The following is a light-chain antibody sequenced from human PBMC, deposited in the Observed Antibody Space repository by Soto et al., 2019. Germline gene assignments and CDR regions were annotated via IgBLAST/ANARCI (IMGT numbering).Light chain of an antibody. CDR1: QSVSSRF. CDR2: GAS. CDR3: HYYDDSPPFP. J-gene: IGKJ3*01. Sequence: EIVLTQSPGTLSLSPGERATFSCRASQSVSSRFLAWYQQKPGQAPRLLIYGASSRATGIPDRFSGSGSGTDFTLTISRLEPEDFAVYYCHYYDDSPPFPFGPGTKLDI. V-gene: IGKV3-20*01.